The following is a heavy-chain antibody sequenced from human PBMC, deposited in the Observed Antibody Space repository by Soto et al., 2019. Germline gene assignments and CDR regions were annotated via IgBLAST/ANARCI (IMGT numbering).Heavy chain of an antibody. CDR1: GYTFTGYY. CDR3: ATGHCSGVSCYSAYHYYGMAV. D-gene: IGHD2-15*01. CDR2: INPNSGGT. V-gene: IGHV1-2*04. J-gene: IGHJ6*02. Sequence: ASVKVSCKASGYTFTGYYMHWVRQAPGQGLEWMGWINPNSGGTNYAQKFQGWVTMTRDTSISTAYMELSRLRSDDTAVYYCATGHCSGVSCYSAYHYYGMAVWGQGSSVPVSS.